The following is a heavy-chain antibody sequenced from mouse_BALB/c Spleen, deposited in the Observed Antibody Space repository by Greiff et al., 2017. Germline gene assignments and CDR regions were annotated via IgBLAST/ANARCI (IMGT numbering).Heavy chain of an antibody. V-gene: IGHV1-7*01. J-gene: IGHJ4*01. CDR3: ARSRGLGIYYDYVRAMDY. CDR1: GYTFTSYW. D-gene: IGHD2-4*01. CDR2: INPSTGYT. Sequence: QVQLKQSGAELAKPGASVKMSCKASGYTFTSYWMHWVKQRPGQGLEWIGYINPSTGYTEYNQKFKDKATLTADKSSSTAYMQLSSLTSEDSAVYYCARSRGLGIYYDYVRAMDYWGQGTSVTVSS.